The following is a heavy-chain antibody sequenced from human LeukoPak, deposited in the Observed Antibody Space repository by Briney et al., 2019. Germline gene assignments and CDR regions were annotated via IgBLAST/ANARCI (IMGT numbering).Heavy chain of an antibody. J-gene: IGHJ2*01. CDR3: AKDGYSSGWPRYFDL. D-gene: IGHD6-19*01. CDR1: GFTFRNYA. CDR2: ITGSGGGT. V-gene: IGHV3-23*01. Sequence: GGSLRLSCAASGFTFRNYAMNWVRQAPGKGLEWVSGITGSGGGTYYADSVKGRFTISRDNSKNTLYLQMNSLRAEDTAVYFCAKDGYSSGWPRYFDLWGRGTLVTVSS.